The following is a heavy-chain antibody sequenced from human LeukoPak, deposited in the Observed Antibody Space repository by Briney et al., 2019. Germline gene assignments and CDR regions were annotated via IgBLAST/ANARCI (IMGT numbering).Heavy chain of an antibody. CDR2: INHSGST. CDR3: ARGRPAYDFWSGYPNWFDP. D-gene: IGHD3-3*01. J-gene: IGHJ5*02. V-gene: IGHV4-34*01. Sequence: SETLSLTCAVYGGSFSGYYWSWIRQPPGKGLEWIGEINHSGSTNHNPSLKSRVTISVDTSKNQFSLKLSSVTAADTAVYYCARGRPAYDFWSGYPNWFDPWGQGTLVTVSS. CDR1: GGSFSGYY.